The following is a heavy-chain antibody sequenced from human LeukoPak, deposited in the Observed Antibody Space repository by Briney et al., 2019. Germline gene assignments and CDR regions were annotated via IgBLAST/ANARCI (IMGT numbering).Heavy chain of an antibody. D-gene: IGHD4-17*01. CDR1: GYTFTSYD. J-gene: IGHJ4*02. Sequence: ASVKVSCKASGYTFTSYDINWVRQATGQGLEWMGWTNPNSGNTGYAQKFQGRVTMTRNTSISTAYMELSSLRSEDTAVYYCARGHGDYLGGDFDYWGQGTLVTVSS. CDR3: ARGHGDYLGGDFDY. V-gene: IGHV1-8*01. CDR2: TNPNSGNT.